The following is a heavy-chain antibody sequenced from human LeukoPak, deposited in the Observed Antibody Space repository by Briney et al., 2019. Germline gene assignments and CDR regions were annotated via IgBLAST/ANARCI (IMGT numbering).Heavy chain of an antibody. D-gene: IGHD1-7*01. Sequence: GGSLRLSCAASGFTFSSYSMNWVRQAPGKGLEWVSSISSSSSYIYYADSVKVRFTISRDNAKNSLYLQMNSLRAEDTAVYYCARSRSGTTGYWGQGTLVTVSS. CDR2: ISSSSSYI. CDR1: GFTFSSYS. V-gene: IGHV3-21*01. J-gene: IGHJ4*02. CDR3: ARSRSGTTGY.